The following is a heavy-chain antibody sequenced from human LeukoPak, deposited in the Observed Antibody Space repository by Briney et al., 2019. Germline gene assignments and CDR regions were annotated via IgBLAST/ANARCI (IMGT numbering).Heavy chain of an antibody. V-gene: IGHV3-15*07. CDR2: IKNKIDGGAR. Sequence: GGSLRLSCAASGFIFSDYGMNWVRQAPGKGLEWVGRIKNKIDGGARDYAEFVKGRFTISRDDSKNTLYLQMNSLKTEDTAVYYCTTGDNVLVADTRAFDIWGQGTLVTVSS. CDR3: TTGDNVLVADTRAFDI. CDR1: GFIFSDYG. D-gene: IGHD2-15*01. J-gene: IGHJ3*02.